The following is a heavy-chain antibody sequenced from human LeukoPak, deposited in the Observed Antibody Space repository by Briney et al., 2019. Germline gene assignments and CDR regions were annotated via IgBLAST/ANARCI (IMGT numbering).Heavy chain of an antibody. CDR2: ISSSSSYI. D-gene: IGHD3-3*01. J-gene: IGHJ6*02. CDR1: GFTFSSYS. V-gene: IGHV3-21*01. Sequence: GGSLRLSCAASGFTFSSYSMNWVRQAPGKGLEWVSSISSSSSYIYYAGSVKGRFTISRDNAKNSLYLQMNSLRAEDTAVYYCARAFGVVTYYYYGMDVWGQGTTVTVSS. CDR3: ARAFGVVTYYYYGMDV.